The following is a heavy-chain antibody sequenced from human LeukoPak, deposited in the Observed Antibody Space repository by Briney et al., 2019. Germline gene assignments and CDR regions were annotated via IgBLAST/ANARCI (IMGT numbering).Heavy chain of an antibody. J-gene: IGHJ3*02. V-gene: IGHV4-39*07. D-gene: IGHD3-22*01. CDR2: ISYTGIT. CDR3: ARTGGYYPDAFDI. CDR1: GGSMSSFY. Sequence: SETLSLTCSVSGGSMSSFYWGWIRQPPEKGLEWIGSISYTGITSYNPSLESRVTISLDTSKNQFSLTLTSVTATDTAVYYRARTGGYYPDAFDIWGQGTMVTVSS.